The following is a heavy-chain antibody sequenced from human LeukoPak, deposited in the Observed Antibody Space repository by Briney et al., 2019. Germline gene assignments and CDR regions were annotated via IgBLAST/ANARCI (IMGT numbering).Heavy chain of an antibody. J-gene: IGHJ6*03. D-gene: IGHD6-13*01. V-gene: IGHV4-61*02. Sequence: SQTLSLTCTVSGGSISSGSYYWSWIRQPAGKGLEWIGRIYTSGSTNYNPSLKSRVTISVDTSKNQFSLKLSSVTAADTAVYYCARAAAGLRERGYYYYYYMDVWGKGTTVTVSS. CDR1: GGSISSGSYY. CDR3: ARAAAGLRERGYYYYYYMDV. CDR2: IYTSGST.